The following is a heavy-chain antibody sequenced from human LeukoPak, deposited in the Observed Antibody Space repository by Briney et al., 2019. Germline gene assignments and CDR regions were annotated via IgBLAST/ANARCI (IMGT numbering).Heavy chain of an antibody. CDR1: GFTFSTYS. D-gene: IGHD5-24*01. CDR2: INPSSTTI. CDR3: ARAQDPTILSYFDY. J-gene: IGHJ4*02. V-gene: IGHV3-48*02. Sequence: GGSLRLSCAASGFTFSTYSRKWVRQAPGKGLEWVSYINPSSTTIYYADSVKGRFTISRDNAKNSLYLQMNSLRDEDTAVYYCARAQDPTILSYFDYWGQGTLVTVSS.